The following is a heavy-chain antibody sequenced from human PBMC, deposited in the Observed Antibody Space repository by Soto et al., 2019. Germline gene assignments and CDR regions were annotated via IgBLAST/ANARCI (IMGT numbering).Heavy chain of an antibody. CDR2: IIPIFGTA. V-gene: IGHV1-69*13. D-gene: IGHD3-22*01. J-gene: IGHJ6*02. CDR3: ARVDMIVVVYDV. CDR1: GGTFSSYA. Sequence: SVKVSCKASGGTFSSYAISWVRQAPGQGLEWMGGIIPIFGTANYAQKFQGRVTITADESTSTAYMELSSLRSEDTAVYYCARVDMIVVVYDVWGQGTTVTVSS.